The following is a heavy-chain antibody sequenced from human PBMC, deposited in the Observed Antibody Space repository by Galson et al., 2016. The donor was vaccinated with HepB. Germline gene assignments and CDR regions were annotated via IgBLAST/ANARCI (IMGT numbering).Heavy chain of an antibody. CDR2: INHSGRT. CDR1: GGSLSGNY. CDR3: ARGRGYCSTTSCSEDPHYNYGMDV. D-gene: IGHD2-2*01. Sequence: SETLSLTCAVYGGSLSGNYWSWIRQPPGKGLEWIGEINHSGRTNYNSSLKSRVTISVDTSKKHFSLQLGSVTAADTALYYCARGRGYCSTTSCSEDPHYNYGMDVWGQGTTVTVSS. V-gene: IGHV4-34*01. J-gene: IGHJ6*02.